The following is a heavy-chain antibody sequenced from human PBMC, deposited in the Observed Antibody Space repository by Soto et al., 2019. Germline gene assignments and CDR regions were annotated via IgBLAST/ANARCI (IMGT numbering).Heavy chain of an antibody. CDR1: GGSISSGGYY. D-gene: IGHD3-3*01. J-gene: IGHJ6*02. CDR2: IYYSGST. V-gene: IGHV4-31*03. Sequence: SETLSLTCTVSGGSISSGGYYWSWIRQHPGKGLEWIGYIYYSGSTYYNPSLKSRVTISVDTSKNQFSLKLSSVTAADTAVYYCARGRGNDFWSGYPTYYYYYGMDVWGQGTTVTVSS. CDR3: ARGRGNDFWSGYPTYYYYYGMDV.